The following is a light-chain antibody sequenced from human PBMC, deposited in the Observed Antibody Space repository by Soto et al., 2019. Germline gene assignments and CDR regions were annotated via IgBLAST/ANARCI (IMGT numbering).Light chain of an antibody. CDR2: DAS. CDR1: QSISGS. V-gene: IGKV1-5*01. Sequence: DIQMTQSPSTLSASVGDRVTITCRASQSISGSLAWYQQKPGKAPRFLIYDASSLQSGVPSRFSGSGSGTEFTLTISSLQPDDVATYYCQQYKSYYTFGQGTKLEIK. CDR3: QQYKSYYT. J-gene: IGKJ2*01.